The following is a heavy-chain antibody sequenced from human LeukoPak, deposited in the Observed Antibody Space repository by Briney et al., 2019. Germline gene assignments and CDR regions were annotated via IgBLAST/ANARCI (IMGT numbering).Heavy chain of an antibody. CDR3: AREGRTGYYRGPFDY. CDR2: IYHSGSA. CDR1: GYSISSGYY. Sequence: SETLSLTCTVSGYSISSGYYWGWIRPPPGKGLEWIGSIYHSGSAYYNPSLKSRVTISVDTSKNQFSLQLNSVTPEDTAVYYCAREGRTGYYRGPFDYWGQGTLVTVSS. V-gene: IGHV4-38-2*02. J-gene: IGHJ4*02. D-gene: IGHD3-9*01.